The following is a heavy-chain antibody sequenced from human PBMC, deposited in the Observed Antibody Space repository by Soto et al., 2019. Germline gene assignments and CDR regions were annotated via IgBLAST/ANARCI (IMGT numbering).Heavy chain of an antibody. D-gene: IGHD3-3*01. CDR2: INHSGST. V-gene: IGHV4-34*01. CDR1: GGSFSGYY. J-gene: IGHJ6*03. CDR3: ARVLPFWSGSRHYYMDV. Sequence: SQTLSLTCAVYGGSFSGYYWSWIRQPPGKGLEWIGEINHSGSTNYNPSLKSRVTISVDTSKNQFSLKLSSVTAADTAVYYCARVLPFWSGSRHYYMDVWGKGTTVTVSS.